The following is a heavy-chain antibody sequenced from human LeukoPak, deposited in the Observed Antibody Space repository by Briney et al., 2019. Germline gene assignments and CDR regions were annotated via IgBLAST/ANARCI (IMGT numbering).Heavy chain of an antibody. V-gene: IGHV1-2*06. CDR3: ARDYCSSTSCLFDY. Sequence: ASVKVSCKASGYTFTGYHMHWVRQAPGQGLEWMGRINPNSGDTDYAQKFQGRVTMTRDTSISTAYMELSRLRSDDTAVYYCARDYCSSTSCLFDYWGQGTLVTVSS. CDR2: INPNSGDT. D-gene: IGHD2-2*01. J-gene: IGHJ4*02. CDR1: GYTFTGYH.